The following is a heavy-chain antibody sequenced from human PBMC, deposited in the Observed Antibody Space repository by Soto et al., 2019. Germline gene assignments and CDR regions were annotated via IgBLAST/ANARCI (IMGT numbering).Heavy chain of an antibody. D-gene: IGHD4-17*01. CDR3: AREIPYGDYAFDI. Sequence: GVSLRLSCTASGFMFSSYSVNWVRQAPGKGLEWVSYLSSSSKTIHYTDSVKGRFTISRDNAKNSVFLQMDSLRAEDTAVYYCAREIPYGDYAFDIWGQGTMVTVSS. J-gene: IGHJ3*02. CDR2: LSSSSKTI. V-gene: IGHV3-48*01. CDR1: GFMFSSYS.